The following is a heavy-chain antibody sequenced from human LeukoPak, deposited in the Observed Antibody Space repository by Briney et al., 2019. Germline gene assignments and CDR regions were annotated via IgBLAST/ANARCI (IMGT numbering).Heavy chain of an antibody. D-gene: IGHD3-10*01. V-gene: IGHV3-30*02. CDR1: GFTFSSYG. J-gene: IGHJ4*02. CDR3: ATDTYCYSAGSPDALDY. CDR2: IRYDGSNK. Sequence: GGSLRLSCAASGFTFSSYGMHWVRQAPGKGLEWVAFIRYDGSNKYYADSVKGRFTISRDNSKNKLYLQMNSLSAEDTAVYYCATDTYCYSAGSPDALDYWGQGTLVTVSS.